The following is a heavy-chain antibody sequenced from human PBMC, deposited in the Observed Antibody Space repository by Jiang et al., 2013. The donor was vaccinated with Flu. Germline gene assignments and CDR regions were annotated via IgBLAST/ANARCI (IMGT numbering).Heavy chain of an antibody. V-gene: IGHV5-51*01. CDR1: GYSFSSDW. CDR2: IFPDDSDT. D-gene: IGHD1-14*01. Sequence: SGAEVKKPGESLKISCKGSGYSFSSDWIGWVRQMPGKGLEWMGIIFPDDSDTIYSPSFEGQVTISADKSISTAYLQWSSLKASDSALYYCARTPGISVRPFYLHSPMFDYWGQGTLVTVSS. J-gene: IGHJ4*02. CDR3: ARTPGISVRPFYLHSPMFDY.